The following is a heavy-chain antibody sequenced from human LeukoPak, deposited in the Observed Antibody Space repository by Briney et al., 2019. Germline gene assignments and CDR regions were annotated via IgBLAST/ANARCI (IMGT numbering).Heavy chain of an antibody. D-gene: IGHD5-24*01. V-gene: IGHV3-73*01. CDR3: TRGGDGYNWFY. Sequence: GGSLRLSCAASGFTFSGSAMHWVRQASGKGLEWVGRIRSKANSYATAYAASVKGRFTISRDDSKNTAYLQMNSLKTEDTAVYYCTRGGDGYNWFYWGQGTLDTVSS. CDR1: GFTFSGSA. CDR2: IRSKANSYAT. J-gene: IGHJ4*02.